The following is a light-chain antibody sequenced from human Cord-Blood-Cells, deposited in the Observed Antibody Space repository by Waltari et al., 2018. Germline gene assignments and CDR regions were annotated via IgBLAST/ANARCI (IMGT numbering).Light chain of an antibody. V-gene: IGLV2-14*01. Sequence: QSALTQPASVSGSPGQSITISCTGTSSDVGGYNYVSWYQQHPGQAPKLMIYDVSKRPSGVSNRFSDSKSGNTASLTISGLQAEDEADYYCSSYTSSSTLVFGGGTKLTVL. J-gene: IGLJ3*02. CDR3: SSYTSSSTLV. CDR1: SSDVGGYNY. CDR2: DVS.